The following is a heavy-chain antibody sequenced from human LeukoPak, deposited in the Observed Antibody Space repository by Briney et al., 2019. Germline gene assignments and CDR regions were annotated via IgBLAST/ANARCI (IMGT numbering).Heavy chain of an antibody. J-gene: IGHJ5*02. CDR3: ARVPSMAPADP. D-gene: IGHD2/OR15-2a*01. V-gene: IGHV3-11*04. Sequence: GGSLRLSCAASGFRFSDYYMSWIRQAPGKGLEWISYISTSGSTINYADSVKGRFTISRDNAKNSLYLLMNSLRAEDTAVYYCARVPSMAPADPWGQGTLVTVSS. CDR2: ISTSGSTI. CDR1: GFRFSDYY.